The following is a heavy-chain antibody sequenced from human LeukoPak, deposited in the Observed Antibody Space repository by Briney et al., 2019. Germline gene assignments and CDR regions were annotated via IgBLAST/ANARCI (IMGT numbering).Heavy chain of an antibody. V-gene: IGHV4-59*12. D-gene: IGHD3-22*01. CDR2: IYSSGST. CDR3: ARDRHYYDSSVSPFDP. Sequence: PSETLSLTCDVSVGSIRGYYWSWIRQSPEKGLERIGHIYSSGSTYYNPSLKSRATISADMSKNQFSLKLTSVTAADTAVYYCARDRHYYDSSVSPFDPWGQGTLVTVSS. CDR1: VGSIRGYY. J-gene: IGHJ5*02.